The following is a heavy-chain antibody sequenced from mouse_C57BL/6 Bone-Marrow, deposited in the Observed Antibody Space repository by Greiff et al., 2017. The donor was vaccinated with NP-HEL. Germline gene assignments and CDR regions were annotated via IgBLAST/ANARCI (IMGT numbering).Heavy chain of an antibody. V-gene: IGHV1-5*01. J-gene: IGHJ4*01. CDR3: TRRSHYYGSSGYYAMDY. CDR1: GYTFTSYW. D-gene: IGHD1-1*01. CDR2: IYPGNSDT. Sequence: SGTVLARPGASVKMSCKTSGYTFTSYWMHWVKQRPGQGLEWIGAIYPGNSDTSYNQKFKGKAKLTAVTSASTAYMELSSLTNEDSAVYYCTRRSHYYGSSGYYAMDYWGQGTSVTVSS.